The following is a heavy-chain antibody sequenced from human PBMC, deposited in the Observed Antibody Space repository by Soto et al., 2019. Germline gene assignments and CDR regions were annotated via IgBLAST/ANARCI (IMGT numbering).Heavy chain of an antibody. J-gene: IGHJ4*02. CDR3: ARDRGSYNGIFDY. Sequence: GGSLRLSCAVSGLTFSSSWMHWVRQAPGKGLVWVSRINVDGSATHYADSVQGRFTISRDNAKNILYLQMTNLSAEDTAVYYCARDRGSYNGIFDYWGQGTLVTVSS. D-gene: IGHD2-15*01. V-gene: IGHV3-74*01. CDR2: INVDGSAT. CDR1: GLTFSSSW.